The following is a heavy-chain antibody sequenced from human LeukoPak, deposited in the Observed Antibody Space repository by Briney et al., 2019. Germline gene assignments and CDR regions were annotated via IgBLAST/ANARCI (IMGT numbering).Heavy chain of an antibody. CDR2: IRRKAYDGTT. CDR3: SRTPDSGYYYSPSDDYIDY. Sequence: PGGSLSLSCTASGFTFGDYAMSWFRQARGKGLEWVAFIRRKAYDGTTEYAASVKGRFTISRDDSKSITYLQMTSLKTEDTAVYYCSRTPDSGYYYSPSDDYIDYWGQGTLVTVSS. J-gene: IGHJ4*02. V-gene: IGHV3-49*03. CDR1: GFTFGDYA. D-gene: IGHD3-22*01.